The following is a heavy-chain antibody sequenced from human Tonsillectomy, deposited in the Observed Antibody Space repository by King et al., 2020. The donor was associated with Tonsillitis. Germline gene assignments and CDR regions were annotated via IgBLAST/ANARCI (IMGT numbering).Heavy chain of an antibody. Sequence: VQLVESGAEVKKPGSSVKVSCKASGDIFSNYAINWVRQAPGQGLEWMGGIIPIFGTSNYAQKFQGRVTITADESTSTAYMELSSLRSEDTAVYYCARDHNDGKSREEGGVDYWGQGTLVTVSS. D-gene: IGHD3-16*01. CDR1: GDIFSNYA. J-gene: IGHJ4*02. CDR2: IIPIFGTS. V-gene: IGHV1-69*01. CDR3: ARDHNDGKSREEGGVDY.